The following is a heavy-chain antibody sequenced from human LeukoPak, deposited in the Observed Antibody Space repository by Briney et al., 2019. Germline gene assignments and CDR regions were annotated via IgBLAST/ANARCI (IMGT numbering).Heavy chain of an antibody. CDR1: GGTFSSYA. CDR2: IIPIFGTA. V-gene: IGHV1-69*13. CDR3: ALGYCSGGSCYRIYYYYMDV. D-gene: IGHD2-15*01. J-gene: IGHJ6*03. Sequence: SVKVSCKASGGTFSSYAISWVRQAPGQGLEWMGGIIPIFGTANYAQKFQGRVTITADQSTSTAYMELSSLRSEDTAVYYCALGYCSGGSCYRIYYYYMDVWGKGTTVTVSS.